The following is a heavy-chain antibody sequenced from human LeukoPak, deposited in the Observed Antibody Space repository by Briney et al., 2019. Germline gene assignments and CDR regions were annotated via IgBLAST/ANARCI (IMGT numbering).Heavy chain of an antibody. D-gene: IGHD5-18*01. CDR1: GGSFSGYY. CDR2: IYYSGST. CDR3: ARDLYTAMDY. J-gene: IGHJ4*02. V-gene: IGHV4-59*01. Sequence: SETLSLTCAVYGGSFSGYYWSWIRQPPGKGLEWIGSIYYSGSTNYNPSLKSRVTISEDMSKNQFSLKLSSVTAADTAVYYCARDLYTAMDYWGQGTLVTVSS.